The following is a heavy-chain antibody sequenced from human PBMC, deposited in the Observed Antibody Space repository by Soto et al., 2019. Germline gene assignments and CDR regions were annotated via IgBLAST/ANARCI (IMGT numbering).Heavy chain of an antibody. D-gene: IGHD3-10*01. CDR3: ARDNYYGSGVFGYYYYGMDV. CDR1: GFTFSSYG. J-gene: IGHJ6*02. CDR2: IWYDGSNK. Sequence: ESGGGVVQPGRSLRLSCAASGFTFSSYGMHWVRQAPGKGLEWVAVIWYDGSNKYYADSVKGRFTISRDNSKNTLYLQMNSLRAEDTAVYYCARDNYYGSGVFGYYYYGMDVWGQGTTVTVSS. V-gene: IGHV3-33*01.